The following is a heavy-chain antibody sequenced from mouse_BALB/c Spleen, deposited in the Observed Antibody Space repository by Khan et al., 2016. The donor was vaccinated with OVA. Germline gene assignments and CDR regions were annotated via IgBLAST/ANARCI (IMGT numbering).Heavy chain of an antibody. Sequence: VQLKQSGTVLARPGASVKMSCKASGYIFTNYWIHWVKQRPGQDLEWIGGIFPGNSDTDYNQKFKDKAKLTAVTSASTAYMELSSLSNEDSVVYYCTRAGYGAFAYWGQGALVTVSP. V-gene: IGHV1-5*01. D-gene: IGHD1-1*01. CDR2: IFPGNSDT. J-gene: IGHJ3*01. CDR1: GYIFTNYW. CDR3: TRAGYGAFAY.